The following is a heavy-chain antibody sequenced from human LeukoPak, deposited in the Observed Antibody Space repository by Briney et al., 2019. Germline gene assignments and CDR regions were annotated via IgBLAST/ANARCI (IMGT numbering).Heavy chain of an antibody. J-gene: IGHJ4*02. CDR1: GFTFSSYD. CDR2: ICSGGDP. V-gene: IGHV3-13*05. D-gene: IGHD4-17*01. Sequence: GGSLRLSCAASGFTFSSYDMHGVRQATGKGGEWVSAICSGGDPYYRGSVKGRVTISTENATNSLYLQMNSLRAGDTAVYYCARAGDNGDYSFDYWGQGTLVTVSS. CDR3: ARAGDNGDYSFDY.